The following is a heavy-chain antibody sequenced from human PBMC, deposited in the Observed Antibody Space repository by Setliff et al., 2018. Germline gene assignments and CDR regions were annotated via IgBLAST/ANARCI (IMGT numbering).Heavy chain of an antibody. D-gene: IGHD3-3*01. J-gene: IGHJ4*02. Sequence: ASVKVSCKASGYTYTTYDMHWVRQAPGQGLEWMGVINPGDGSTTYAQKFQGRVKMTRDTSTNTVYMQLNSLRFEDRAVYYCARENTAKNFWGEESDYWGQGTPVTVSS. CDR1: GYTYTTYD. V-gene: IGHV1-46*01. CDR3: ARENTAKNFWGEESDY. CDR2: INPGDGST.